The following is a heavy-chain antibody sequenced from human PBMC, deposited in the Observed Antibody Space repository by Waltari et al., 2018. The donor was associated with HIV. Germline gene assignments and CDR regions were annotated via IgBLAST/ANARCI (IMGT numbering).Heavy chain of an antibody. V-gene: IGHV3-48*02. Sequence: EVQLVESGGGLVQPGGSLRLSCVASGFTFSSYSMNWFRQAPTKWLEWVSYISSSSSTMYYADSVKGRFTISRDNAKNSLYLQMNSLRDDDTAVYYCVRDWAGGDYWGQGTLVTVSS. J-gene: IGHJ4*02. D-gene: IGHD2-15*01. CDR2: ISSSSSTM. CDR3: VRDWAGGDY. CDR1: GFTFSSYS.